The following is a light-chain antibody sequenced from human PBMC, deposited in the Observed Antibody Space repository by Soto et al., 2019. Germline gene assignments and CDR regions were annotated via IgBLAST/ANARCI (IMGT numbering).Light chain of an antibody. Sequence: DIVMTQSPDSLAVSLGERATINCKSSQSVLYSSNNKNYLAWYQQKPGQPPKVVIYWASTRESGVPDRFSGSGSGTDFTLTISSLQAEDVAVYYCQQYYSVPWTFGQGTKVDIK. J-gene: IGKJ1*01. V-gene: IGKV4-1*01. CDR1: QSVLYSSNNKNY. CDR3: QQYYSVPWT. CDR2: WAS.